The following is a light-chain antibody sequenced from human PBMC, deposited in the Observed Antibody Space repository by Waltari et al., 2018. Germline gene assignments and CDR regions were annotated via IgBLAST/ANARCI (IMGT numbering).Light chain of an antibody. CDR3: QQRSNWPPIT. V-gene: IGKV3-11*01. CDR2: DAS. Sequence: EVVLTQPPATLPLHPGERATLSCRASRSVSSYLAWYQQKPGQAPRLLIYDASNRATGIPARFSGSGSGTDFTLTISTLEPEDFAVYYCQQRSNWPPITFGQGTRLEIK. CDR1: RSVSSY. J-gene: IGKJ5*01.